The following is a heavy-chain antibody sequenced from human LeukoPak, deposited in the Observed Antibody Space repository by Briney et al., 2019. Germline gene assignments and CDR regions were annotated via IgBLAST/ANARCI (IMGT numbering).Heavy chain of an antibody. Sequence: ASVKVSCKASGCTFTGYYMHWVRQAPGQGLEWMGWINPNSGGTNYAQKFQGRVTMTRDTSITTAYMELTSDDAAVYYCARDYSYPLSTRTTFDLWGQGTMVTVSS. V-gene: IGHV1-2*02. D-gene: IGHD2/OR15-2a*01. CDR2: INPNSGGT. CDR3: ARDYSYPLSTRTTFDL. CDR1: GCTFTGYY. J-gene: IGHJ3*01.